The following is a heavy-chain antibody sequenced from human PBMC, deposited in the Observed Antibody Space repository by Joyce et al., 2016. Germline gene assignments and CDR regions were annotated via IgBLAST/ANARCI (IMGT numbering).Heavy chain of an antibody. J-gene: IGHJ4*02. CDR1: GLRFSQFD. CDR3: ATEGASSGPDFDR. V-gene: IGHV3-72*01. Sequence: EVRLVESGGGLVQPGGSLRLSCEVSGLRFSQFDINWVRQVPGKGLEWVGRSKNKPDGYITEYAASVKGRFTISRHDSKSSLYLQMNSLRSEDTAFYYCATEGASSGPDFDRWGQGTLVTVSS. CDR2: SKNKPDGYIT. D-gene: IGHD3-22*01.